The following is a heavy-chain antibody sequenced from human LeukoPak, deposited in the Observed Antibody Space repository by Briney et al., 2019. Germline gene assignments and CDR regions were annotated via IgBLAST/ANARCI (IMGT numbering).Heavy chain of an antibody. CDR2: MNPNSGST. CDR1: GYTCTSYD. Sequence: VKVSRKASGYTCTSYDINWVRQATGQGLEWMVWMNPNSGSTGYAQKFQGRVTITRNTSIRTAYMGLSGPRSEDTAVYYCARGRSTGSPYSFEYWGQGTLVTVSS. CDR3: ARGRSTGSPYSFEY. V-gene: IGHV1-8*03. J-gene: IGHJ4*02.